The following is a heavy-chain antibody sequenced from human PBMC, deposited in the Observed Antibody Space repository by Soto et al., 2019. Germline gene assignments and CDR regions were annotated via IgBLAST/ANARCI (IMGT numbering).Heavy chain of an antibody. D-gene: IGHD5-18*01. CDR3: ARQINDSDTGPNFQYSFDS. V-gene: IGHV5-10-1*01. CDR1: GYSFAGYW. J-gene: IGHJ4*02. Sequence: LGESLKISCKGSGYSFAGYWITWVRQKPGKGLEWMGRIDPSDSQTYYSPSFRGHVTISVTKSITTVFLQWSSLRASDTAMYYCARQINDSDTGPNFQYSFDSWGQGTPVTVSS. CDR2: IDPSDSQT.